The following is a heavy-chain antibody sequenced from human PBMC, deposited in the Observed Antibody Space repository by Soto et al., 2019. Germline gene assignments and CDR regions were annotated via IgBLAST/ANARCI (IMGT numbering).Heavy chain of an antibody. CDR3: ARDPFGPYSGFDP. CDR2: IYYSGST. CDR1: GGSISSGGYY. V-gene: IGHV4-31*03. Sequence: SETLSLTCTVSGGSISSGGYYWSWIRQHPGKGLEWIGYIYYSGSTYYNPSLKSRVTISVDTSKNQFSLKLSSVTAADTAVYYCARDPFGPYSGFDPWGQGTLVTVSS. D-gene: IGHD3-10*01. J-gene: IGHJ5*02.